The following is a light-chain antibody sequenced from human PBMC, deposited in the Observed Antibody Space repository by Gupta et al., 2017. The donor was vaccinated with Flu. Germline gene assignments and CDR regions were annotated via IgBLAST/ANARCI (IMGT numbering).Light chain of an antibody. V-gene: IGKV1-33*01. CDR3: QQFQHFPPST. CDR2: DAA. J-gene: IGKJ2*01. CDR1: QDISDY. Sequence: DIQLTQSPSSLSASVGDRVTITCQASQDISDYLNWYLQRPGKAPRLLIYDAAFLERGVPSRFSGSGSGTDFTLTISNVQPEDFGTYYCQQFQHFPPSTFGQGTRLEI.